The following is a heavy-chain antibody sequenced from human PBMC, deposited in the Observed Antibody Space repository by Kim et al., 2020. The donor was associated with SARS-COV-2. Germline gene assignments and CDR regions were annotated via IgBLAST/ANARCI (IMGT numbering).Heavy chain of an antibody. CDR2: ISSNGGST. CDR1: GFTFSSYA. Sequence: GGSLRLSCSASGFTFSSYAMHWVRQAPGKRLEYVSAISSNGGSTYYADSVKGRFTISRDNSKNTLYLQMSSLRAEDTAVYYCVKGQFNGDFWRDYGMDVWGQGTTVTVSS. D-gene: IGHD3-3*01. V-gene: IGHV3-64D*06. CDR3: VKGQFNGDFWRDYGMDV. J-gene: IGHJ6*02.